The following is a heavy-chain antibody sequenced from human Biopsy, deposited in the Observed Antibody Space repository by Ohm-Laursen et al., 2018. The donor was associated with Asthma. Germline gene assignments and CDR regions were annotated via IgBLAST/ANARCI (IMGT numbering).Heavy chain of an antibody. D-gene: IGHD7-27*01. Sequence: ASAKVSCKPSGYTFIGYHIHWVRQAPGQGLEWMGRINPSSGGTNYAQKFQGRVTMTSDTSISTAYMELSRLRSDDTALYYCARGQKSPGDRWFDPWGQGTLVTVSS. CDR2: INPSSGGT. V-gene: IGHV1-2*06. CDR3: ARGQKSPGDRWFDP. CDR1: GYTFIGYH. J-gene: IGHJ5*02.